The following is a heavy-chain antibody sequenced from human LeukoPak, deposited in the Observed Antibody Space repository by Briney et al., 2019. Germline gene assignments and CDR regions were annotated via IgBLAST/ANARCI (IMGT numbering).Heavy chain of an antibody. Sequence: PSETLSLTCTVSGYSISSGYYWGWIRQPPGKGLEWIGSIYHSGSTYYNPSLKSRVTISVDTSKNQFSLKLSSVTAADTAVCYCARVLRNYFDYWGQGTLVTVSS. CDR2: IYHSGST. V-gene: IGHV4-38-2*02. J-gene: IGHJ4*02. CDR1: GYSISSGYY. D-gene: IGHD5/OR15-5a*01. CDR3: ARVLRNYFDY.